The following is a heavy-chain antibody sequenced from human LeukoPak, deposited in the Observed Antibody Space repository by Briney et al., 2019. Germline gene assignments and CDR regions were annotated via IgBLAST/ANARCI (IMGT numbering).Heavy chain of an antibody. CDR3: ATLRYFDWLQSAFDY. V-gene: IGHV3-66*01. CDR1: GFTVSSNY. CDR2: IYSGGST. Sequence: GGSLRLSYAAYGFTVSSNYMSWVRQAPGKGLEWVTVIYSGGSTYYADSVKGRFTISRDNSKNTLYLQMNSLRAEDTAVYYCATLRYFDWLQSAFDYWGQGTLVTVSS. J-gene: IGHJ4*02. D-gene: IGHD3-9*01.